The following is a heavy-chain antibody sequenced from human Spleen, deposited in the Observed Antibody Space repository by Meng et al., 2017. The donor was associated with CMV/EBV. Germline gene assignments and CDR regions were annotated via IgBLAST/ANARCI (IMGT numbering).Heavy chain of an antibody. CDR3: ARVSGGYNYGTFDY. V-gene: IGHV6-1*01. CDR2: TFHRSTWYN. D-gene: IGHD5-18*01. J-gene: IGHJ4*02. Sequence: VSSNSAAWHWIRQSPSRGLEWLGKTFHRSTWYNDYAISVKSRTTINPDTSKNQFSLHLKSVTPEDTAVYYCARVSGGYNYGTFDYWGRGTLVTVSS. CDR1: VSSNSAA.